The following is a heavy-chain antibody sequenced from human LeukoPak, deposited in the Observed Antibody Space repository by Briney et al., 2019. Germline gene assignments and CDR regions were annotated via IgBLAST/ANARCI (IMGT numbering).Heavy chain of an antibody. Sequence: GGSLRLSCAASGFTFSDYYMSWIRQAPGKGLEWVSYISSSGSTIYYADSVKGRFTISRDNAKNSLYLQMNSLRAEDTAVYYCARDRRSSTSCYDYWGQGTLVTVSS. CDR2: ISSSGSTI. V-gene: IGHV3-11*01. CDR3: ARDRRSSTSCYDY. D-gene: IGHD2-2*01. CDR1: GFTFSDYY. J-gene: IGHJ4*02.